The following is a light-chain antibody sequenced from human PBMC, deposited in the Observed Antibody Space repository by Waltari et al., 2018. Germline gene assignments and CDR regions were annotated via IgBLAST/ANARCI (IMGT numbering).Light chain of an antibody. Sequence: EIVLTQSPGTLSLSPGERATLSCRASQSVGKSLAWYQQRPGQAPRLLIDDASTRATGTPGRFSGSGFVTDFSLAISSLEPEDFAVYFCQHYVNLPVTFGQGTKVEI. CDR1: QSVGKS. V-gene: IGKV3-20*01. J-gene: IGKJ1*01. CDR2: DAS. CDR3: QHYVNLPVT.